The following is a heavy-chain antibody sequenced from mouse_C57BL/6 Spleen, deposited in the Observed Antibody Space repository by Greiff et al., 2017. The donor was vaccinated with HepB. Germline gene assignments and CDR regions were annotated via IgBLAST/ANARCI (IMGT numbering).Heavy chain of an antibody. CDR1: GYSITSGYY. Sequence: EVQRVESGPGLVKPSQSLSLTCSVTGYSITSGYYWNWIRQFPGNKLEWMGYISYDGSNNYNPSLKNRISITRDTSKNQFFLKLNSVTTEDTATYYCARERIYYGYDRYAMDYWGQGTSVTVSS. CDR3: ARERIYYGYDRYAMDY. CDR2: ISYDGSN. J-gene: IGHJ4*01. D-gene: IGHD2-2*01. V-gene: IGHV3-6*01.